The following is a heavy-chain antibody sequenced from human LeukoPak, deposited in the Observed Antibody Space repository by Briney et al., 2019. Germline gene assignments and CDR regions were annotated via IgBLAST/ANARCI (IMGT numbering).Heavy chain of an antibody. Sequence: PSETLSLTCTVSGGSISSYYWSWIRQPPGKGLEWIGYIYYSGSTNYNPSLKSRVTISVDTSKNQFSLKLSSVTAADTAVYYCARAPMGWWFDPWGQGTLVTVSS. J-gene: IGHJ5*02. D-gene: IGHD3-10*01. CDR3: ARAPMGWWFDP. V-gene: IGHV4-59*01. CDR1: GGSISSYY. CDR2: IYYSGST.